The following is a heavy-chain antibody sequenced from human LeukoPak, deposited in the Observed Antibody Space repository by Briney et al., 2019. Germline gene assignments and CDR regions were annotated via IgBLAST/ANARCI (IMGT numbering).Heavy chain of an antibody. CDR1: GYTFTGYY. V-gene: IGHV1-2*02. Sequence: GESLKISCKASGYTFTGYYMHWVRQAPGQGLEWMGWINPNSGGTNYAQKFQGRVTMTRDTSISTAYMELSRLRSDDTAVYYCASAAYGDYVLGTYVPTGYWGQGTLVTVSS. CDR2: INPNSGGT. D-gene: IGHD4-17*01. CDR3: ASAAYGDYVLGTYVPTGY. J-gene: IGHJ4*02.